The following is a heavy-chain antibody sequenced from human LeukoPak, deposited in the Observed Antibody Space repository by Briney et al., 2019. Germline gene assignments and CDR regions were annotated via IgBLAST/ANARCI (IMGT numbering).Heavy chain of an antibody. Sequence: PGRSLRLSCAASGFTFDDYAMHWVRQAPGKGLEWVSGISWNSGSIGYADSVKGRFTISRDNAKNSLYLQMNSLRAEDTAVYYCASSSTAAMVTGYWGQGTLVTVSS. D-gene: IGHD5-18*01. CDR2: ISWNSGSI. V-gene: IGHV3-9*01. J-gene: IGHJ4*02. CDR3: ASSSTAAMVTGY. CDR1: GFTFDDYA.